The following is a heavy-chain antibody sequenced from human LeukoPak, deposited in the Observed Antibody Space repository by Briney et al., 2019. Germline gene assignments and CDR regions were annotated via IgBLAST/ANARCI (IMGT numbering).Heavy chain of an antibody. CDR3: AELGITMIGGV. J-gene: IGHJ6*04. Sequence: GGSLRLSCAHSGFTFDDYGMSWVRQAPGKGLEWVSGISWNGARIGYAASVKGRFTISRDNAKNSLYLQMNSLRAEDTVVYYCAELGITMIGGVWGKGTTVTISS. D-gene: IGHD3-10*02. V-gene: IGHV3-20*04. CDR2: ISWNGARI. CDR1: GFTFDDYG.